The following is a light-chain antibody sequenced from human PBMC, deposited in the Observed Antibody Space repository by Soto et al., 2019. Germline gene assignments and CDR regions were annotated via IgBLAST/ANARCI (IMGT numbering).Light chain of an antibody. V-gene: IGKV3-15*01. CDR1: QSVSSN. CDR3: QQYNKWPPIT. CDR2: GAS. J-gene: IGKJ5*01. Sequence: VKTQSPATLSVSPGERVALSCRVSQSVSSNLAWYQQKPGQAPRLLIFGASTRATGIPARFSGSGSGTEFTLTISSLQSEDFAVYYCQQYNKWPPITFGQGTRLEIK.